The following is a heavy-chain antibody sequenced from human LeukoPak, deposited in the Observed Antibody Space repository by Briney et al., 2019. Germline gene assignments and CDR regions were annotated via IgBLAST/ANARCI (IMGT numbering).Heavy chain of an antibody. CDR3: ASMDYYDSSGGLDY. CDR1: GYTFTGYY. J-gene: IGHJ4*02. CDR2: INPNSGGT. D-gene: IGHD3-22*01. Sequence: ASVKVSCKASGYTFTGYYMHWVRQAPGQGLEWMGWINPNSGGTNYAQKFQGRVTMTRDTSISTAYMELSRLRSDDTAVSYCASMDYYDSSGGLDYWGQGTLVTVSS. V-gene: IGHV1-2*02.